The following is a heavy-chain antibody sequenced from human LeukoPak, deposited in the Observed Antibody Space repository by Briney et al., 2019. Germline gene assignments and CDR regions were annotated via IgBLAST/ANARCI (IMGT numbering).Heavy chain of an antibody. CDR2: VSGSGCTI. Sequence: GGSLRLSCTASGLTFTNSAMSWVRQAPGKGLEWVSSVSGSGCTIFYADSVKGRFTVSRDNSKNTLYLQMNSLGADDTAVYYCAKEDGSIWGQGTLVTVSS. D-gene: IGHD3-10*01. J-gene: IGHJ4*02. CDR3: AKEDGSI. V-gene: IGHV3-23*01. CDR1: GLTFTNSA.